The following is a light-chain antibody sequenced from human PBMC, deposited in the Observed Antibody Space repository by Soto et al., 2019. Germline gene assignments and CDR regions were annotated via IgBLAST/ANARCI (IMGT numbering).Light chain of an antibody. CDR3: QQTFKTPHT. J-gene: IGKJ2*01. Sequence: DIQMTQSPTSLSASVGDSVTISCRASQSVSSYLNWYQQQPGEAPKLLISSASTLQTGVPSRFSGSGFGTDYTLTISSLQSADFATYYCQQTFKTPHTFGQGTKVDIK. CDR2: SAS. V-gene: IGKV1-39*01. CDR1: QSVSSY.